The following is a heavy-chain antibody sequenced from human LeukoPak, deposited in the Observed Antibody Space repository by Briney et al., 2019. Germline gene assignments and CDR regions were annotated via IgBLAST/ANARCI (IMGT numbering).Heavy chain of an antibody. Sequence: PSETLSLTCTVSGGSISSYYWSWIRQPPGKGLEWIGYIYYSGSTNYNPSLRSRVTISVDTSKNQFSLKLSSVTAADTAVYYCARGVNWFDPWGQGTLVTVSS. J-gene: IGHJ5*02. CDR2: IYYSGST. CDR1: GGSISSYY. CDR3: ARGVNWFDP. V-gene: IGHV4-59*01.